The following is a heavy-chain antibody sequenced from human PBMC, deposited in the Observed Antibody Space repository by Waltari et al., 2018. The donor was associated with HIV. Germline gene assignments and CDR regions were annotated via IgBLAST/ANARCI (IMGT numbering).Heavy chain of an antibody. D-gene: IGHD3-22*01. CDR1: GGTFSSSA. V-gene: IGHV1-69*04. J-gene: IGHJ5*02. Sequence: QVHLVQSGTEVKKPGSSVTVSCRASGGTFSSSAFSWVRQALGQGLQWMGRIIPSYDLADYAQNFKGRLTITADHSTGTTSMELSGLKSEDTAVYYCAREFYDGEEKYMVDGVDPWGRGTLVTVSS. CDR3: AREFYDGEEKYMVDGVDP. CDR2: IIPSYDLA.